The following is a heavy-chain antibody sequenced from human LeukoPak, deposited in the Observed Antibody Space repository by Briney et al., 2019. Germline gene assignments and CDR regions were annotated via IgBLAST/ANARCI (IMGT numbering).Heavy chain of an antibody. V-gene: IGHV3-7*01. J-gene: IGHJ4*02. Sequence: PGGSLRLSCAASGFRFSDYWMTWVRQVPGQGLEWVASIKRDGSEKYYVDSVKGRFTISRDNAKESFCLQMKNLRAEDTAFYYCARVNGIYDYWGQGTLVTVSS. D-gene: IGHD1-26*01. CDR2: IKRDGSEK. CDR1: GFRFSDYW. CDR3: ARVNGIYDY.